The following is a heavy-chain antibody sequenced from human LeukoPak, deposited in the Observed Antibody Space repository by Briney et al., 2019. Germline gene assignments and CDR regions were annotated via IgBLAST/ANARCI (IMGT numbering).Heavy chain of an antibody. CDR2: INHSGST. J-gene: IGHJ4*02. D-gene: IGHD5-18*01. CDR3: ARDRGGLWLSY. V-gene: IGHV4-34*01. CDR1: GGSISSYY. Sequence: SETLSLTCTVSGGSISSYYWSWIRQPPGKGLEWIGEINHSGSTNYNPSLKSRVTISVDTSKNQFSLKLSSVTAADTAVYYCARDRGGLWLSYWGQGTLVTVSS.